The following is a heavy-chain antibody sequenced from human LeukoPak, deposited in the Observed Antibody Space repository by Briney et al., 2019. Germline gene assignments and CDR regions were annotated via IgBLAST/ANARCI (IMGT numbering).Heavy chain of an antibody. J-gene: IGHJ5*02. CDR3: ARERIAAAGIGGFDP. Sequence: SETLSLTCTVSGGSISSHYWSWIRQPPGKGLEWIGYIYYSGSTNYNPSLKSRVTISVDTSKNQFSLKLSSVTAADTAVYYCARERIAAAGIGGFDPWGQGTLVTVSS. V-gene: IGHV4-59*11. D-gene: IGHD6-13*01. CDR2: IYYSGST. CDR1: GGSISSHY.